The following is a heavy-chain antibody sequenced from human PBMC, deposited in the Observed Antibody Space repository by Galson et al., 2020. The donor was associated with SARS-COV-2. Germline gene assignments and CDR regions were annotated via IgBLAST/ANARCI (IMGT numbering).Heavy chain of an antibody. CDR3: AKGQLPDAFDI. Sequence: GESLKISCAASGFTFSSYAMSWVRQAPGKGLKWVSTISRTGGSTYYADSVKGRFSISRDISKNTLYLQMNSLRAEDTAVYYCAKGQLPDAFDIWGQGTMVTVSS. CDR1: GFTFSSYA. V-gene: IGHV3-23*01. D-gene: IGHD6-6*01. CDR2: ISRTGGST. J-gene: IGHJ3*02.